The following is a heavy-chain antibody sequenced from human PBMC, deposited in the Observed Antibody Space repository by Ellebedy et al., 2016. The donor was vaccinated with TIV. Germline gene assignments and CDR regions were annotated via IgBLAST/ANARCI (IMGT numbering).Heavy chain of an antibody. CDR3: TKDGPGGRWEGNGMDV. J-gene: IGHJ6*02. CDR1: GFTFSSYA. V-gene: IGHV3-23*01. D-gene: IGHD1-26*01. Sequence: GESLKISXAASGFTFSSYAMNWVRQAPGKGLEWVSGISGSGDSTYYADSVRGRFTISRDNSKNTLFLQMNSLRVEDTAVYYCTKDGPGGRWEGNGMDVWGQGTTVTVSS. CDR2: ISGSGDST.